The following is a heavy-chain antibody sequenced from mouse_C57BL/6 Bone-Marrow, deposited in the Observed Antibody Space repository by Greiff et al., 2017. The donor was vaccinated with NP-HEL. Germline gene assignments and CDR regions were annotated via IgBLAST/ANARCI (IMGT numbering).Heavy chain of an antibody. Sequence: EVKLVESGPELVKPGASVKISCKASGYSFTGYYMNWVKQSPEKSLEWIGEINPSTGGTTYNQKFKAKATLTVDKSSSTAYMQLKSLTSEDSAVYYCAKLGRVYFDYWGQGTTLTVSS. CDR2: INPSTGGT. J-gene: IGHJ2*01. V-gene: IGHV1-42*01. CDR3: AKLGRVYFDY. CDR1: GYSFTGYY. D-gene: IGHD4-1*01.